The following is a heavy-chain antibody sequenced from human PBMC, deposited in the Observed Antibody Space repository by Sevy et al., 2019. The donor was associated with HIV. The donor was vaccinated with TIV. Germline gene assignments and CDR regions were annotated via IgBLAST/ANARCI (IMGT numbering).Heavy chain of an antibody. CDR1: GFTFSNAW. J-gene: IGHJ6*03. D-gene: IGHD4-4*01. V-gene: IGHV3-15*01. CDR2: IKSKTDGGTT. Sequence: GALRLSCAASGFTFSNAWMSWVRQAPGKGLEWVGRIKSKTDGGTTDYAAPVKGRFTISRDDSKNTLCLQMNSLKTEDTAVYYCTTDQMGYDYSNYYYYYYMDVWGKGTTVTVSS. CDR3: TTDQMGYDYSNYYYYYYMDV.